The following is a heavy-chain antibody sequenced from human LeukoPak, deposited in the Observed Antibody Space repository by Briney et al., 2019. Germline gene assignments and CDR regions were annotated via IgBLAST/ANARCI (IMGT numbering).Heavy chain of an antibody. D-gene: IGHD3-10*01. CDR3: ARHNYYATHGFHLGWFDP. J-gene: IGHJ5*02. CDR1: GGSISPYY. Sequence: PSETLSLTCTVSGGSISPYYWSWIRQPPGKALEGIGSVYYTGSTKYDPSLNSRLTISVDTSKNQFALMLPSVTAADTAVYYCARHNYYATHGFHLGWFDPGGQGSLVTVSS. V-gene: IGHV4-59*08. CDR2: VYYTGST.